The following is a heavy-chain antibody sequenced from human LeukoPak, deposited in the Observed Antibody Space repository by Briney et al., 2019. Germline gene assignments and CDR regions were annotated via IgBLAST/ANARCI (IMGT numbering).Heavy chain of an antibody. CDR1: GNTLTDSS. CDR2: FEPEDGET. J-gene: IGHJ4*02. D-gene: IGHD3-16*02. CDR3: ATSSLDDYIWGTYRHPLEF. V-gene: IGHV1-24*01. Sequence: ASVKVSCKVSGNTLTDSSMHWVRRAPGKGLEWMGGFEPEDGETVYAQKFQGRVIMTEDTSTDTGYMELSSLRSEDTAVYYCATSSLDDYIWGTYRHPLEFWGQGTLVTVSS.